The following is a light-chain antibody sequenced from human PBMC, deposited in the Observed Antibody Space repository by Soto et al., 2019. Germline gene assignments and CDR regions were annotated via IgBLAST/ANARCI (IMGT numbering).Light chain of an antibody. Sequence: QPASVSGSPAQSITISCTGTSSDVGSYNLVSWYQQHPGKAPKLMIYEGSKRPSGVSNRFSGSKSGNTASLTISGLQAEDEADYYCCSYAGSSTYVVFGGGTKVTVL. V-gene: IGLV2-23*01. J-gene: IGLJ2*01. CDR1: SSDVGSYNL. CDR3: CSYAGSSTYVV. CDR2: EGS.